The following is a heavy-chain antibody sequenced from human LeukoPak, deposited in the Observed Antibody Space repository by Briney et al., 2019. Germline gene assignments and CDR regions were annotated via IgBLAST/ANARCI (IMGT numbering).Heavy chain of an antibody. V-gene: IGHV4-61*02. Sequence: SQTLSLTCTVSGGSISSGSYYWSWIRQPAGKGLEWIGRIYTSGSTNYNPSLKSRVTISVDTSKNQFSLKLSSVTAADTAVYYCARESVTPYYYYMDVWGKGTTVTVSS. CDR1: GGSISSGSYY. J-gene: IGHJ6*03. CDR3: ARESVTPYYYYMDV. CDR2: IYTSGST. D-gene: IGHD4-23*01.